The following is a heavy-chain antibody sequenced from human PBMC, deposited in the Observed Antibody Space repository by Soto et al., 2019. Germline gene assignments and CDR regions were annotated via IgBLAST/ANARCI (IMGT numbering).Heavy chain of an antibody. D-gene: IGHD3-22*01. V-gene: IGHV4-30-4*01. CDR3: ARQVCYDSRGYDY. Sequence: SLPCTLCAGPLSSGYYSGRWIRQPPGKGLEWIGYIYYSGSTYYNPSLKRRVTISVDTSKNQSSLKRSSVTAADTAVYYYARQVCYDSRGYDYGGQGTLVTVSS. J-gene: IGHJ4*02. CDR1: AGPLSSGYYS. CDR2: IYYSGST.